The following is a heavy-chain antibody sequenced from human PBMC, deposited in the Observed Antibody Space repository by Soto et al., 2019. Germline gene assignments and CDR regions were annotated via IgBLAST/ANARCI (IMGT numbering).Heavy chain of an antibody. CDR1: GGSINSYW. Sequence: SETLSLTCSVSGGSINSYWWSWIRQPAGKGLEWIGRVYSSGTTDYNPSLNSRATLSVETSKNQFSLKLSSVTAADTAVYYCARDIGSYAYGEGYWGQGIQVTSPQ. D-gene: IGHD3-10*01. V-gene: IGHV4-4*07. J-gene: IGHJ4*02. CDR2: VYSSGTT. CDR3: ARDIGSYAYGEGY.